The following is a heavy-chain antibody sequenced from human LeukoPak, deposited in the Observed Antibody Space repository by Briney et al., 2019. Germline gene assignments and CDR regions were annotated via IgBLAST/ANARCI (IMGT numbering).Heavy chain of an antibody. CDR1: GYTFTSNG. CDR3: ARIKWELLGPFDY. V-gene: IGHV1-18*01. Sequence: ASVKVSCKASGYTFTSNGISWVRQAPGQGLEWMGWISTYNGNTNYAQTFQGSVTMTTDTSTSTAYMELGSLRSDDTAVYYCARIKWELLGPFDYWGQGTLVTVSS. D-gene: IGHD1-26*01. J-gene: IGHJ4*02. CDR2: ISTYNGNT.